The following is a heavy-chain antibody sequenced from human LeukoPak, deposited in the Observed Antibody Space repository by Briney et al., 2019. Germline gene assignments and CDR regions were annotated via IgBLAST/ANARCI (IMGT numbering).Heavy chain of an antibody. CDR2: ISYDGSNK. D-gene: IGHD5-18*01. CDR3: AKVGYSYGYFDY. CDR1: GFTFSSYG. J-gene: IGHJ4*02. Sequence: PWGSLRLSCAASGFTFSSYGMHWVRQAPGKGLEWVAVISYDGSNKYYADSVKGRFTISRDNSKNTLYLQMNSLRAEDTAVYYCAKVGYSYGYFDYWGQGTLVTVSS. V-gene: IGHV3-30*18.